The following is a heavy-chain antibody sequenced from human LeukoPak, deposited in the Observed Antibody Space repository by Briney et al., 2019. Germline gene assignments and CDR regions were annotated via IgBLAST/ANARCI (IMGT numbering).Heavy chain of an antibody. D-gene: IGHD4-11*01. V-gene: IGHV3-21*01. J-gene: IGHJ6*02. CDR1: GFTFSSYS. CDR2: ISSSSSYI. CDR3: ARDGVTTFVYYYYYGMDV. Sequence: PGRSLRLSCAASGFTFSSYSMNWVRQAPRKGLEWVSSISSSSSYIYYADSVKGRFTISRDNAKNSLYLQMNSLRAEDTAGYYCARDGVTTFVYYYYYGMDVWGQGTTVTVSS.